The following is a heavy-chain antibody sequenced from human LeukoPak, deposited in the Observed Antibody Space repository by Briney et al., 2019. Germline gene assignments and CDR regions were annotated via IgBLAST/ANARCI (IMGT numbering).Heavy chain of an antibody. V-gene: IGHV1-18*01. D-gene: IGHD6-13*01. CDR3: ARAYSSSWSDAFDI. J-gene: IGHJ3*02. CDR2: ISAYNGNT. CDR1: GYTFTSYG. Sequence: ASVKVSCKASGYTFTSYGISWVRQAPGQGLEWMGWISAYNGNTNYAQKLQGRVTMTTDTSTSTAYMELRSLRSDDTAVYYCARAYSSSWSDAFDIWGQGTMVTVSS.